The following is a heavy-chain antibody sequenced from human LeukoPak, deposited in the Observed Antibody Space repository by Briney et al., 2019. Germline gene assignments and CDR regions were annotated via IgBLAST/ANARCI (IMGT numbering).Heavy chain of an antibody. D-gene: IGHD6-13*01. CDR3: ARDPQYSSSSDAFDI. J-gene: IGHJ3*02. CDR1: GGSISSYY. CDR2: VYYSGST. V-gene: IGHV4-59*01. Sequence: SETLSLTCTVSGGSISSYYWSWIRQPPGKGPEWIGYVYYSGSTNYNPSLMSRVTISVDTSKNQFSLKLSSVTAADTAVYFCARDPQYSSSSDAFDIWGQGTMVTVSS.